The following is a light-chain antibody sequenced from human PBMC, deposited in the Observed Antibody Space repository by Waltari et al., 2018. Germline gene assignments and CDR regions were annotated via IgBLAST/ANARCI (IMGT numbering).Light chain of an antibody. CDR3: SSYTSSTHAV. J-gene: IGLJ7*01. Sequence: QSVLTQPASVSGSPGQSITISCTGTRSDVGGYNYVSWYQQHPGKAPKLMIYEVSNRPSGVSNRFSGSKSGNTASLTISGLQAEDEADYYCSSYTSSTHAVFGGGTQLTVL. CDR2: EVS. V-gene: IGLV2-14*01. CDR1: RSDVGGYNY.